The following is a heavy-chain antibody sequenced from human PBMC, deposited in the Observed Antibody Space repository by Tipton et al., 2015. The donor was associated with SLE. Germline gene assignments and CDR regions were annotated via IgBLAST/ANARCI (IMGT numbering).Heavy chain of an antibody. J-gene: IGHJ2*01. CDR3: ARRSKYVWYFDL. CDR2: VYHTGST. Sequence: TLSLTCTVSGGSIGSGNYFWSWIRQPPGKELESIGSVYHTGSTNYNPSLKSRVTISVDTSKNQFSLKLTSVTAADTAVYYCARRSKYVWYFDLWGRGSLVTVSS. CDR1: GGSIGSGNYF. V-gene: IGHV4-61*01. D-gene: IGHD4-11*01.